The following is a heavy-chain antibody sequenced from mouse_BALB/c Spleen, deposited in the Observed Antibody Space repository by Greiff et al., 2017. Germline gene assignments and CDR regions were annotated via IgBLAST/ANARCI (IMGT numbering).Heavy chain of an antibody. CDR3: APCDGSDAMDY. CDR1: GYTFTSYW. V-gene: IGHV1-69*02. D-gene: IGHD6-1*01. Sequence: QVQLQQPGPELVKPGASVKLSCKASGYTFTSYWMHWVKQRPGQGLEWIGEIDPSDSYTNYNQKFKGKATLTVDKSSSTAYMQLSSLTSEDSAVYYCAPCDGSDAMDYWGQGTSVTVSS. J-gene: IGHJ4*01. CDR2: IDPSDSYT.